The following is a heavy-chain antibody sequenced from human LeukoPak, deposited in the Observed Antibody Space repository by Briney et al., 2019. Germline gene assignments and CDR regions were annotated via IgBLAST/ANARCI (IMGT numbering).Heavy chain of an antibody. CDR1: GFTFSSYG. J-gene: IGHJ4*02. CDR3: AKDRGSSWTGFFDY. V-gene: IGHV3-30*18. CDR2: ISYDGSNK. D-gene: IGHD6-13*01. Sequence: GGSLRLSCAASGFTFSSYGMHWVRQAPGTGLEWVAVISYDGSNKYYADSVKGRFTISRDNSKNTLYLQMNSLRAEDTAVYYCAKDRGSSWTGFFDYWGQGTLVTVSS.